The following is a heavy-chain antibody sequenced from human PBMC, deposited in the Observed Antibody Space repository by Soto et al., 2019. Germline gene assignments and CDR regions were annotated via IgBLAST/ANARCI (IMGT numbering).Heavy chain of an antibody. D-gene: IGHD2-15*01. CDR3: ARDFFCCGGSCCWSFDY. J-gene: IGHJ4*02. V-gene: IGHV1-46*01. CDR2: INPSGGST. CDR1: GYTFTSYY. Sequence: ASVKVSCKASGYTFTSYYMHWVRQAPGQGLEWMGIINPSGGSTSYAQKFQGRVTMTRDTSTSTVYMELSSLRSEDTTVYYCARDFFCCGGSCCWSFDYWGRGSLVTVSA.